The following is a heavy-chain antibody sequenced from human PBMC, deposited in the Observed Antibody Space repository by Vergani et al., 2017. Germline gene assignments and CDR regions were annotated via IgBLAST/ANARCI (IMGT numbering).Heavy chain of an antibody. J-gene: IGHJ1*01. Sequence: EVQLVESGGGLEQPGGSLRLSCAASRFTFSSYSMNWVRQAPGKGLEWVSYISSRVSTRYYADSVNGRFTISRDNAKNSLYLQMNSMRGEETAVYYCARGVHYYDSSGYYSLEYFQHWGQGTLVTVSS. V-gene: IGHV3-48*01. CDR3: ARGVHYYDSSGYYSLEYFQH. CDR1: RFTFSSYS. CDR2: ISSRVSTR. D-gene: IGHD3-22*01.